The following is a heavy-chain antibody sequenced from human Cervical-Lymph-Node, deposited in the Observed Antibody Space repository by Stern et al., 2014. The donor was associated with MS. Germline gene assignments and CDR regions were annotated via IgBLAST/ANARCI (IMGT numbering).Heavy chain of an antibody. Sequence: QVQLGQSGAEVKKPGASVKVSCKASGYTFTSYDINWVRQAPGQGLEWMGWMNPNSGNTRSAKKFQSSVTMTRNTSHSTAYMELSSLRSEDTAVYYCARGGRVLRYFDWSHPTSWFDPWGQGTLVTVSS. CDR3: ARGGRVLRYFDWSHPTSWFDP. CDR2: MNPNSGNT. CDR1: GYTFTSYD. V-gene: IGHV1-8*01. D-gene: IGHD3-9*01. J-gene: IGHJ5*02.